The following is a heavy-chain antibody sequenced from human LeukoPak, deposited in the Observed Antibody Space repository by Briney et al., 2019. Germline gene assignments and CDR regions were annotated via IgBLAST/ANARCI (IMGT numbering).Heavy chain of an antibody. J-gene: IGHJ4*02. D-gene: IGHD5-18*01. Sequence: SETLSLTCTVSGDSFPSTSYYWGWIRQPPGKGLEWIGSIFYNGRAHYDPSLQSRVTISLDTSKNQFSLKLSSMTAADTAVYYCARALGYSYGNYWGQGTLVTVSS. CDR2: IFYNGRA. CDR3: ARALGYSYGNY. CDR1: GDSFPSTSYY. V-gene: IGHV4-39*07.